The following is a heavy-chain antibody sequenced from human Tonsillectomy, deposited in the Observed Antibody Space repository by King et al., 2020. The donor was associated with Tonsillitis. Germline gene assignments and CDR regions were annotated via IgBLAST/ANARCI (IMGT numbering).Heavy chain of an antibody. CDR2: INPNSGVT. V-gene: IGHV1-2*02. D-gene: IGHD3-10*01. J-gene: IGHJ4*02. CDR1: GYTFTDYY. Sequence: QLVQSGAEVKKPGASVKVSCEASGYTFTDYYMHWVRQAPGQRLEWKGWINPNSGVTNYAQKFQGRVTMTIDTSISTAYMELSRLRSDDTAIYYCARDKNYGSQSYYNPFFDYWGQGTLVTVSS. CDR3: ARDKNYGSQSYYNPFFDY.